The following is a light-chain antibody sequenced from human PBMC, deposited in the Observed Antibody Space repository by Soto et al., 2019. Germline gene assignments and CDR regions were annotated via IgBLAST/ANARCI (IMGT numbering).Light chain of an antibody. CDR2: GAS. J-gene: IGKJ2*01. CDR3: HQYGSSRMYT. Sequence: EIVLTQSPGTLSLSPGERATLSCRASKSVSSSYLAWYQQKPGQAPRLLIYGASSRATGIPDRFSGSGSGTDFTFTISRLEPEDFAVYYCHQYGSSRMYTFGQGTKLEIK. V-gene: IGKV3-20*01. CDR1: KSVSSSY.